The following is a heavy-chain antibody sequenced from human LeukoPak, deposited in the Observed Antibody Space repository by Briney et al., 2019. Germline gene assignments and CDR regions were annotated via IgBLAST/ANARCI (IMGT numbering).Heavy chain of an antibody. CDR1: GASIRSSY. CDR2: INHSGST. CDR3: ARGPVY. J-gene: IGHJ4*02. V-gene: IGHV4-34*01. Sequence: SETLSLTCTVSGASIRSSYWSWIRQPPGKGLEWIGEINHSGSTNYNPSLKSRVTISVDTSKNQFSLKLSSVTAADTAVYYCARGPVYWGQGTLVTVSS.